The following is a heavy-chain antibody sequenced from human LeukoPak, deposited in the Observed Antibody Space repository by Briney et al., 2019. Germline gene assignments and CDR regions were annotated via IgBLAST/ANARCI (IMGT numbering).Heavy chain of an antibody. CDR2: IIPIFGTA. V-gene: IGHV1-69*05. J-gene: IGHJ4*02. Sequence: SVKVSCKASGGTFSSYAISWVRQAPGQGLEWMGGIIPIFGTANYAQKFQGRVTITTDESTSTAYMELSSLRSEDTAVYHCASLIPHTTYYYDSSGPPPDYWGQGTLVTVSS. CDR3: ASLIPHTTYYYDSSGPPPDY. D-gene: IGHD3-22*01. CDR1: GGTFSSYA.